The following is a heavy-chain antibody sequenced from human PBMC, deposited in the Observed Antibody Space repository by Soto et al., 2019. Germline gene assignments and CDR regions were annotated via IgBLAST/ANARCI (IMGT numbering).Heavy chain of an antibody. J-gene: IGHJ4*02. CDR2: IYWDDDK. V-gene: IGHV2-5*02. D-gene: IGHD6-19*01. CDR3: AHTLVAGLGYYFDY. Sequence: SGPTLVNPTQTLTLTCPFSGFSLSTTRVGVGWIRQPPGKALEWLALIYWDDDKRYSPFLKSRLTITKDTSKNQVVLTMTNMDPMDTATYFCAHTLVAGLGYYFDYWGQGTLVTVSS. CDR1: GFSLSTTRVG.